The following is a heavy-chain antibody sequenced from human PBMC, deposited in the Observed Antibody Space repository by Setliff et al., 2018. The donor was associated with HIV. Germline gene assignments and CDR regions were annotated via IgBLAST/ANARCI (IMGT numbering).Heavy chain of an antibody. CDR2: IIPNSGGT. CDR3: ARGLGSGSYYNYYYYYMDV. Sequence: ASVKVSCKASGYTFTGYYIHWVRQAPGQGLEWMGRIIPNSGGTNYAQKFQDRVTMTRDTSTSTVYMELSSLRSEDTAVYYCARGLGSGSYYNYYYYYMDVWGKGTTVTVSS. J-gene: IGHJ6*03. D-gene: IGHD3-10*01. V-gene: IGHV1-2*06. CDR1: GYTFTGYY.